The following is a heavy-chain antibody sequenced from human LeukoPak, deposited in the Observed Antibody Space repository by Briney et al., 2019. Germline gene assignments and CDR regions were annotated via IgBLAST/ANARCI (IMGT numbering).Heavy chain of an antibody. J-gene: IGHJ5*02. CDR3: AKDRSSTSCYRSCWFDP. CDR1: GLTFRSYA. D-gene: IGHD2-2*02. Sequence: PGGPLRSSFAASGLTFRSYAISWSAQAPGKGLGGASAFIGSGGSTYYADSVKGRFTISRDNSKNTLYLQMNSLRAEDTAVYYCAKDRSSTSCYRSCWFDPWGQGTLVTVSS. V-gene: IGHV3-23*01. CDR2: FIGSGGST.